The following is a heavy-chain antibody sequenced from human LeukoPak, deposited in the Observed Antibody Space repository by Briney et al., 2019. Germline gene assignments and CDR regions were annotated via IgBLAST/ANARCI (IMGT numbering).Heavy chain of an antibody. CDR3: ARVIVGATIFDY. Sequence: PETLSLTCTVSGYSISSGYYWGWIRKPPGKGREWFGSIYHSGSTYYTPSLTSRVTISVDTSKNQFSLKLSSVTAADTAVYYCARVIVGATIFDYWGQGTLVTAS. CDR2: IYHSGST. J-gene: IGHJ4*02. D-gene: IGHD1-26*01. CDR1: GYSISSGYY. V-gene: IGHV4-38-2*02.